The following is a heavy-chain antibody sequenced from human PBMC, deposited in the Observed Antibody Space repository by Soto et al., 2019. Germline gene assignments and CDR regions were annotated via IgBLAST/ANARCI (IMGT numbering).Heavy chain of an antibody. V-gene: IGHV3-11*05. CDR2: VSSTGSFT. CDR1: GFTFSDYY. J-gene: IGHJ3*02. D-gene: IGHD6-19*01. Sequence: QVQLVESGGGLVKPGGSLRLSCAAAGFTFSDYYMSWIRQAPGKGLEWVSYVSSTGSFTNYADSVKGRFTISRDNAKNSLYLQMNSRRAEDTAVYSCARKYSSGGTNHNPFAIWGQGTMVTGS. CDR3: ARKYSSGGTNHNPFAI.